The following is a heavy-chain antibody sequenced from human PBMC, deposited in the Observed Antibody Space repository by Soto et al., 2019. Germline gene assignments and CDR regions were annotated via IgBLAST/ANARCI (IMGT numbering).Heavy chain of an antibody. Sequence: XSVKVACKASGYPFSGYYMHWVRQAPGQGLEWMGWINPNSGGTNYAQKFQGRVTMTRDTSISTAYMELSRLRSDDTAVYYCARDRGDCSGGSCYYNWFDPWGQGTLVTVSS. CDR1: GYPFSGYY. J-gene: IGHJ5*02. CDR2: INPNSGGT. CDR3: ARDRGDCSGGSCYYNWFDP. D-gene: IGHD2-15*01. V-gene: IGHV1-2*02.